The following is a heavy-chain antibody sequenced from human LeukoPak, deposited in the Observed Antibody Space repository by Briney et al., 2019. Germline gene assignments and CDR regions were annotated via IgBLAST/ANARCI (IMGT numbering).Heavy chain of an antibody. CDR1: GGSISSYY. CDR3: ARRHLYYYYYYMDV. J-gene: IGHJ6*03. CDR2: INHRGST. Sequence: SETLSLTCTVSGGSISSYYWSWIRQPPGKGLEWIGEINHRGSTNYTPSLKSRVTISVDTSKHQISMKPSSVTAADTAVYYCARRHLYYYYYYMDVWGKGTTVTVSS. V-gene: IGHV4-34*01.